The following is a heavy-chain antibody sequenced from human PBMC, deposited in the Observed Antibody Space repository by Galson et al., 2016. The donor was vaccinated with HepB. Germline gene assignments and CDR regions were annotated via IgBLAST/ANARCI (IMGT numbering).Heavy chain of an antibody. CDR1: GYTFSNYD. CDR3: ARGRGRGDSADDLMY. V-gene: IGHV1-8*01. D-gene: IGHD3-16*01. J-gene: IGHJ4*02. Sequence: SVKVSCKATGYTFSNYDINWVRQAAGQGLEWVGWMNPNNGDTGYAQKFQGRISLTRDTSISTAYMELSSLRSDDAAVYYCARGRGRGDSADDLMYWGQGTLVTGSS. CDR2: MNPNNGDT.